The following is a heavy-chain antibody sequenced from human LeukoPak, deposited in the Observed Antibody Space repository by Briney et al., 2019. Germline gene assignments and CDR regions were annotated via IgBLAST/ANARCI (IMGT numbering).Heavy chain of an antibody. CDR3: AKPVTGSIFDY. Sequence: GGSLRLSCAASGFTFSSYWMHWVRQAPGKGLVWVSRINSDGSSTNYADSVKGRFTISRDNSKSTLYLQMNSLRAEDTAVYYCAKPVTGSIFDYWGRGTLVTVSS. CDR2: INSDGSST. V-gene: IGHV3-74*01. CDR1: GFTFSSYW. D-gene: IGHD6-19*01. J-gene: IGHJ4*02.